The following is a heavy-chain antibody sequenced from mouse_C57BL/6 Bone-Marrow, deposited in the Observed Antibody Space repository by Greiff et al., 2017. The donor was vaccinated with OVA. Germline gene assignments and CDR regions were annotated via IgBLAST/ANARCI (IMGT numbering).Heavy chain of an antibody. CDR1: GFTFSSYA. J-gene: IGHJ1*03. CDR3: ARVSIYYYGTFYWYFDV. Sequence: EVHLVESGGGLVKPGGSLKLSCAASGFTFSSYAMSWVRQTPEKRLEWVATISDGGSYTYYPDNVKGRFTISRDNAKNNLYLQMSHLKSEDTAMYYCARVSIYYYGTFYWYFDVWGTGTTVTVSS. CDR2: ISDGGSYT. D-gene: IGHD1-1*01. V-gene: IGHV5-4*01.